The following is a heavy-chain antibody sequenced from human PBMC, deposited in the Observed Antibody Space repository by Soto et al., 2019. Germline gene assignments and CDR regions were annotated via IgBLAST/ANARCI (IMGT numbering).Heavy chain of an antibody. V-gene: IGHV4-30-2*01. J-gene: IGHJ5*02. CDR2: IYHSGST. CDR3: ARLSAAAGQEWWFDP. Sequence: PSETLSLTCAVSGGSISSGGYSWSWIRQPPGKGLEWIGYIYHSGSTYYNPSLKSRVTISVDRSKNQFSLKLSSVTAADTAVYYCARLSAAAGQEWWFDPWGQGTLVTVSS. CDR1: GGSISSGGYS. D-gene: IGHD6-13*01.